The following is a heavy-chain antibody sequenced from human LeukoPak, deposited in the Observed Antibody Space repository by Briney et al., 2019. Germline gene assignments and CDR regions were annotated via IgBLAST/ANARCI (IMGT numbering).Heavy chain of an antibody. D-gene: IGHD3-22*01. J-gene: IGHJ4*02. V-gene: IGHV4-59*08. Sequence: PSETLSLTCTVSGGSISSYYWSWIRQPPGKGLEWIGYIHYSGSTNYNPSLKSRVTISVDTSKNQFSLKLSSVTAADTAVYYCARQDSSGYYGYFYFDYWGQGTLVTVSS. CDR1: GGSISSYY. CDR3: ARQDSSGYYGYFYFDY. CDR2: IHYSGST.